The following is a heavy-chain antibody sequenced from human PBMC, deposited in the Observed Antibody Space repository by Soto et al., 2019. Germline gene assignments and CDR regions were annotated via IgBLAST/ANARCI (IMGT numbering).Heavy chain of an antibody. CDR1: GFTFSSYA. Sequence: QVQLVESGGGVVQPGRSLRLSCAASGFTFSSYAMHWVRQAPGKGLEWVAVISYDGSNKYYADSVKGRFTISRDNSKNTLYLHMNSLSAEDTAVYYCASSPPRYWYFDLWGRGTLVTVSS. J-gene: IGHJ2*01. V-gene: IGHV3-30-3*01. CDR2: ISYDGSNK. CDR3: ASSPPRYWYFDL.